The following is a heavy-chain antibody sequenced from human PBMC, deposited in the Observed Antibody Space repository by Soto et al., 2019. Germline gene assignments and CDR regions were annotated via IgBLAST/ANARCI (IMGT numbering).Heavy chain of an antibody. Sequence: ASVKVSCKASGYTFTSYGISWVRQAPGQGLERMGWISAYNGNTNYAQKLQGRVTMTTDTSTSTAYMELRSLRSDDTAVYYCARDRYSGSYYDYWGQGTLVTVSS. CDR1: GYTFTSYG. D-gene: IGHD1-26*01. CDR2: ISAYNGNT. V-gene: IGHV1-18*01. CDR3: ARDRYSGSYYDY. J-gene: IGHJ4*02.